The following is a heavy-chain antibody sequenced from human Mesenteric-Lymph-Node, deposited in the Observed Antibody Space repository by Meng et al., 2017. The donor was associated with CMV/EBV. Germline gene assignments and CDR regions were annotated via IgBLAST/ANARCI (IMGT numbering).Heavy chain of an antibody. Sequence: GGSLRPSCAASGFTITNNYMAWVRRAPGKGLEWVSVIFGGGTTFHADSVKDRFTISRDISKNTLYLEMNSLRAEDTATYYCARDGGGWYFDYWGQGTLVTVSS. CDR2: IFGGGTT. CDR3: ARDGGGWYFDY. V-gene: IGHV3-53*01. CDR1: GFTITNNY. D-gene: IGHD6-19*01. J-gene: IGHJ4*02.